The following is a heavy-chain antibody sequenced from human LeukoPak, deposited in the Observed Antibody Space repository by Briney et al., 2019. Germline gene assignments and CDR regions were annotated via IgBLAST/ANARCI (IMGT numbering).Heavy chain of an antibody. D-gene: IGHD5-12*01. Sequence: GRSLRLSCAASGFTFSSYAMHWVRQAPGKGLEWVAVISYDGSNKCYADSVKGRFTISRDNSKNTLYLQMNSLRAEDTAVYYCARENIVATIFWIDYWGQGTLVTVSS. J-gene: IGHJ4*02. CDR3: ARENIVATIFWIDY. V-gene: IGHV3-30-3*01. CDR1: GFTFSSYA. CDR2: ISYDGSNK.